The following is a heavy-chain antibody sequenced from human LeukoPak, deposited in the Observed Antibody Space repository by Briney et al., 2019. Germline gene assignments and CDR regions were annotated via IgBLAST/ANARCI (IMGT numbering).Heavy chain of an antibody. D-gene: IGHD6-13*01. CDR2: ISYDESKN. J-gene: IGHJ4*02. Sequence: GGSLRLSCAASGFTISNYGIHWVRQAPGKGLEWVAVISYDESKNKYVDSVEGRFTLSRDNSKNTVYLQMNSLRDEDTAVYYCAREVRGSSWYNGGILFDYWGQGTLVTVSS. V-gene: IGHV3-30*03. CDR3: AREVRGSSWYNGGILFDY. CDR1: GFTISNYG.